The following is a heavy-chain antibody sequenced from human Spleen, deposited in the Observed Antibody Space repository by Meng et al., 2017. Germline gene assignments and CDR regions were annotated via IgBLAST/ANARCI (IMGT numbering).Heavy chain of an antibody. CDR1: GGSITSTSSY. J-gene: IGHJ5*02. V-gene: IGHV4-39*01. CDR3: VRSSAWVRTGFDP. Sequence: QLHLQESGPGLVKPSETLSLTCTISGGSITSTSSYWGWVRQPPGKGLEWIGSIYYRGSTNYNPSLKSRISMSVDMSKNQFSLKVNSVTAADTAVYYCVRSSAWVRTGFDPWGQGTLVTVSS. CDR2: IYYRGST. D-gene: IGHD6-19*01.